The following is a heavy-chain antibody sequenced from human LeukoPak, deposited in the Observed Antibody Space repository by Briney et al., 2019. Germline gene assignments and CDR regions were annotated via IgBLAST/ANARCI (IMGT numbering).Heavy chain of an antibody. J-gene: IGHJ6*03. D-gene: IGHD3-10*01. CDR2: IVVGSGNT. CDR3: ARDATVRGPYGGHHFYSYMDV. V-gene: IGHV1-58*02. Sequence: SVKVSCKASGFTFTSSAMQWVRQARGQRLEWIGWIVVGSGNTNYAQKFQGRVTITADESATTSYMELSSLRSEDTAVYYCARDATVRGPYGGHHFYSYMDVWGKGTTVTISS. CDR1: GFTFTSSA.